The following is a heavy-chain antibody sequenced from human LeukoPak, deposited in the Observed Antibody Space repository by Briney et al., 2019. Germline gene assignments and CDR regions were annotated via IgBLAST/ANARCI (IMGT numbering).Heavy chain of an antibody. Sequence: GGSLRLSCAASGFTFTSYVMSWVRQAPGKGLEWVSSISGSGGNTYYADSVKGRFTISRDNSRNTPYLQMNSLRAEDTAVYYCVKSDWYNWNYGHFDYWGQGTLVTVSS. J-gene: IGHJ4*02. CDR2: ISGSGGNT. D-gene: IGHD1-7*01. CDR1: GFTFTSYV. CDR3: VKSDWYNWNYGHFDY. V-gene: IGHV3-23*01.